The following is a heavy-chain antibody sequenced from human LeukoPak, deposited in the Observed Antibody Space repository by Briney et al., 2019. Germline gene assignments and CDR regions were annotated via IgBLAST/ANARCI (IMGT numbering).Heavy chain of an antibody. CDR2: ISAYNGNT. CDR3: ASSYGSGIDY. D-gene: IGHD3-10*01. J-gene: IGHJ4*02. Sequence: ASVKVSCKASGYTFTSYGISWVRQAPGQGLEWMGWISAYNGNTNYAQKFQGRVTMTRDTSISTAYMELSRLRSDDTAVYYCASSYGSGIDYWGQGTLVTVSS. V-gene: IGHV1-18*01. CDR1: GYTFTSYG.